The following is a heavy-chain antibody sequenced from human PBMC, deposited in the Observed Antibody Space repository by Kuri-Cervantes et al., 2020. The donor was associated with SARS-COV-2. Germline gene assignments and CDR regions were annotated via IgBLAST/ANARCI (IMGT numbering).Heavy chain of an antibody. J-gene: IGHJ3*02. Sequence: GGFLRLSCAASGFTFSSYGMHWVRQAPGKGLEWVAVISYDGSNKYYADSVKGRFTISRDNSKNTLYLQMNSLRAEDAAVYYCAAELVDAFDIWGQGTMVTVSS. CDR1: GFTFSSYG. CDR3: AAELVDAFDI. D-gene: IGHD3-10*01. V-gene: IGHV3-30*03. CDR2: ISYDGSNK.